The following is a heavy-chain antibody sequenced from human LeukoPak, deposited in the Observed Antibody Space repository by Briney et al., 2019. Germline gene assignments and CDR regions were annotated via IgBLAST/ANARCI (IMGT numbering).Heavy chain of an antibody. CDR3: ARGPSAWGVVFIKIDY. CDR1: GYTFTGYY. Sequence: ASVKVSCKASGYTFTGYYMHWVRQAPGQGLEWMGWINPNSGGTNYAQKFEGRVTMTRDTSNSTAYMELSRLRSDDTAVYYCARGPSAWGVVFIKIDYWGQGTLVTVSS. D-gene: IGHD2-8*02. CDR2: INPNSGGT. V-gene: IGHV1-2*02. J-gene: IGHJ4*02.